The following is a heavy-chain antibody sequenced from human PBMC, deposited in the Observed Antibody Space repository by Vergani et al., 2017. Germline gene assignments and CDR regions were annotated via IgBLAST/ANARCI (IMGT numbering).Heavy chain of an antibody. CDR3: ERRRGYDGDYAFRIVYFDS. D-gene: IGHD3/OR15-3a*01. CDR1: GESIRSGSHY. Sequence: QVKLQESGPGLLKPSQTLSLTCTVSGESIRSGSHYWSWLRQPAGKGPEWIGHIHTGGSTVLNPSFKSRVSISVDTSKSQFSLKLNSVTAADTAMYYWERRRGYDGDYAFRIVYFDSWGPGILVAVPS. CDR2: IHTGGST. J-gene: IGHJ4*02. V-gene: IGHV4-61*02.